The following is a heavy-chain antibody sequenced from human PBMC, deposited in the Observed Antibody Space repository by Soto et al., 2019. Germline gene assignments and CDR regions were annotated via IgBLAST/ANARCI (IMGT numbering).Heavy chain of an antibody. CDR1: GGSITNYW. V-gene: IGHV4-59*01. CDR3: ARDYSVGYYWLDT. CDR2: IYYSGYT. Sequence: QVQLQESGPGLVKPSETLTLTCTVSGGSITNYWWNWIRQTPGKGLEWIGYIYYSGYTNYNPSLKSRVTISVDTSKNQFSLELRSVTAADTAMYYCARDYSVGYYWLDTWGQGSLVTVSS. D-gene: IGHD1-26*01. J-gene: IGHJ5*02.